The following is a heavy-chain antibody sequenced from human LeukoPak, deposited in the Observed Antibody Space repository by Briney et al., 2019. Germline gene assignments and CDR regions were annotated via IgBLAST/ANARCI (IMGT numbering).Heavy chain of an antibody. CDR1: GYTFTSYY. V-gene: IGHV1-46*01. Sequence: ASVNVSCKASGYTFTSYYMHWVRQAAGQGLEWMGRINTSGCSTSYAQKFQGRVTTTRDTSTSTVYMERSSLRSEDTAVYCCARAALPEYSSGWHVNHRDYYYGMDVWGQGTTVTVSS. J-gene: IGHJ6*02. D-gene: IGHD6-19*01. CDR3: ARAALPEYSSGWHVNHRDYYYGMDV. CDR2: INTSGCST.